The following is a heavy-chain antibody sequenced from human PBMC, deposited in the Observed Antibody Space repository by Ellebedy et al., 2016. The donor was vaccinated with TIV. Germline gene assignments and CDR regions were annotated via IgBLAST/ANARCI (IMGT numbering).Heavy chain of an antibody. D-gene: IGHD2-2*01. J-gene: IGHJ6*03. CDR2: INPNSGGT. V-gene: IGHV1-2*02. CDR1: GYTFTGYY. Sequence: ASVKVSCXASGYTFTGYYMHWVRQAPGQGLEWMGWINPNSGGTNYAQKFQGRVTMTRDTSISTAYMELSSLRSEDTAVYYCARRLVGGGLFKPLVLSYYYMDVWGKGTTVTVSS. CDR3: ARRLVGGGLFKPLVLSYYYMDV.